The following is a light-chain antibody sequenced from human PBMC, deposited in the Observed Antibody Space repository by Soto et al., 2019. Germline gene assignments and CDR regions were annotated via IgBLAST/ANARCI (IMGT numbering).Light chain of an antibody. J-gene: IGKJ1*01. Sequence: LMTQSPATLSVSPGASVPLSGRAGQGVTTNFAWYQQKPGQSPRLLIYDASSRATGVPSRFSGSGSETDFTLTISSLEPEDFAVYYCQQYGSSPRTFGKGTKVEIK. V-gene: IGKV3-15*01. CDR2: DAS. CDR1: QGVTTN. CDR3: QQYGSSPRT.